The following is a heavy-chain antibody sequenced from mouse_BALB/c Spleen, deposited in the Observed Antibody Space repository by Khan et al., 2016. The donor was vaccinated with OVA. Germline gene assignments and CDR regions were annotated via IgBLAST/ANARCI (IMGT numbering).Heavy chain of an antibody. J-gene: IGHJ4*01. Sequence: VELVESGPGLVAPSQSLSITCTVSGFSLSSYSVQLVRQPPGKGLELLGMIWGDGITAYNSALKSRLSISKDNTTSQVLFKMISLQTDDTAMYDCARGDYYGNIYSMDYWGQGTSVTVSS. D-gene: IGHD1-1*01. CDR1: GFSLSSYS. CDR3: ARGDYYGNIYSMDY. CDR2: IWGDGIT. V-gene: IGHV2-6-4*01.